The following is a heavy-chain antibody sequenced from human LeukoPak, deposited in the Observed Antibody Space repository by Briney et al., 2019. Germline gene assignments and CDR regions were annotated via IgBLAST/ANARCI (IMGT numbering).Heavy chain of an antibody. D-gene: IGHD3-10*01. J-gene: IGHJ4*02. CDR3: ATNYYGSGPDH. Sequence: GGSLRLSCAASGFTFSSYWMHWVRQAPGKGLVWVSRIKSDGSSTTYADSVKGRFTISRDNAKNTLYLQMNSLRAEDTAVYYCATNYYGSGPDHWGQVTLVTVSS. V-gene: IGHV3-74*01. CDR2: IKSDGSST. CDR1: GFTFSSYW.